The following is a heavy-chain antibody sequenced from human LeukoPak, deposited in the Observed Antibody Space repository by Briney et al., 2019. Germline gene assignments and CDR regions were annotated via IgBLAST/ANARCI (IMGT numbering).Heavy chain of an antibody. Sequence: PGGSLRLSCAASGFTFSSYAMSWVRQAPGKGREWVSTISGSGGSTYYADSVKGRFNISRDNSNNTLYLQMRSPRAEDTAVFYSAKDLYGYYYLDCCGQGTLVTVSS. D-gene: IGHD4-17*01. CDR3: AKDLYGYYYLDC. V-gene: IGHV3-23*01. CDR2: ISGSGGST. CDR1: GFTFSSYA. J-gene: IGHJ4*02.